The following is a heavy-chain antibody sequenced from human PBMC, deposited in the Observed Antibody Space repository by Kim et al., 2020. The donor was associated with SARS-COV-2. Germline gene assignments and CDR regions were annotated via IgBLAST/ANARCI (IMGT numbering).Heavy chain of an antibody. V-gene: IGHV5-51*01. CDR3: ARARTPYDSSGYYYY. Sequence: GESLKISCKGSGYSFTSYWIGWVRQMPGKGLEWMGIIYHGDSDTRYSPSFQGQVTISADKSISTAYLQWSSLKASDTAMYYCARARTPYDSSGYYYYWGQGTLVTVSS. CDR1: GYSFTSYW. J-gene: IGHJ4*02. D-gene: IGHD3-22*01. CDR2: IYHGDSDT.